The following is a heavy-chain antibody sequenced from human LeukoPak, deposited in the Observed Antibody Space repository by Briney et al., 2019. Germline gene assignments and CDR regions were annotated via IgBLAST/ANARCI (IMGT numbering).Heavy chain of an antibody. D-gene: IGHD6-13*01. J-gene: IGHJ4*02. Sequence: SETLSLTCTVSGGSISTSNYYWTWIRQPPGKGLEWIGYVYYSGSTNYNPSLKSRVTISVDTSKSQFSLKLSSVTAADTAVYYCARTSPYSSSCWDYWGQGTLVTVSS. CDR3: ARTSPYSSSCWDY. CDR1: GGSISTSNYY. V-gene: IGHV4-61*01. CDR2: VYYSGST.